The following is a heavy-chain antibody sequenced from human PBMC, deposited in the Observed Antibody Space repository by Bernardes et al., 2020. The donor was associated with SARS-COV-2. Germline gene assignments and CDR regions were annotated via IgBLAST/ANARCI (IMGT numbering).Heavy chain of an antibody. CDR1: GASFYGYY. D-gene: IGHD3-16*01. Sequence: SETLSLTCAVSGASFYGYYWSWIRQSPGKGLEWIGEINHSGSTNYNPSVKSRVTLSVDPSKSQFSLRMNSVTAADTAIYYCARGLKDGLGGGDYNYVMDVWGQGTTVTVSS. CDR3: ARGLKDGLGGGDYNYVMDV. J-gene: IGHJ6*02. V-gene: IGHV4-34*01. CDR2: INHSGST.